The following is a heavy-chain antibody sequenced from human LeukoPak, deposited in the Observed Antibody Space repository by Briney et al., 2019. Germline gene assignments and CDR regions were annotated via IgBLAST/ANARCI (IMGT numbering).Heavy chain of an antibody. Sequence: ASVKVSCKASGYTFTGYCMHWVRQAPGQGLEWMGWINPNSGGTNYAQKFQGRVTMTRDTSISTAYMELSRLRSDDTAVYYCARAELDIVVVVASEPYYFDYWGQGTLVTVSS. D-gene: IGHD2-15*01. J-gene: IGHJ4*02. CDR1: GYTFTGYC. CDR3: ARAELDIVVVVASEPYYFDY. V-gene: IGHV1-2*02. CDR2: INPNSGGT.